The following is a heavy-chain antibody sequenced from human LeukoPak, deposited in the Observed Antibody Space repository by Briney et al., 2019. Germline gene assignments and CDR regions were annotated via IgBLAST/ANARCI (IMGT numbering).Heavy chain of an antibody. D-gene: IGHD3-16*01. Sequence: SETLSLTCTVYGVSMRSDGYYWSWIRQHPGKGLEWIGYIYKSGDTYYNPSLKSRFSISVATSENQFSLNLNSVTAADTAMYYCPRASGGIRGVTNHFDSWGQGTLVTVSS. V-gene: IGHV4-31*03. CDR3: PRASGGIRGVTNHFDS. CDR2: IYKSGDT. J-gene: IGHJ5*01. CDR1: GVSMRSDGYY.